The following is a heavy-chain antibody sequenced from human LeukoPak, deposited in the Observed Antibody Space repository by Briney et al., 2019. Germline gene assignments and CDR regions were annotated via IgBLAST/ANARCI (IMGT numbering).Heavy chain of an antibody. V-gene: IGHV1-18*01. D-gene: IGHD6-13*01. J-gene: IGHJ4*02. CDR3: ARDHSSWYCDY. CDR1: GYTFTSYG. CDR2: ISAYNGNT. Sequence: ASVKVSCKASGYTFTSYGISWVRQAPGQGLEWMGWISAYNGNTNYAQKLQGRVTMTTDTSTSTAYMELRTLRSGDTAVYYCARDHSSWYCDYWGQGTLVTVSS.